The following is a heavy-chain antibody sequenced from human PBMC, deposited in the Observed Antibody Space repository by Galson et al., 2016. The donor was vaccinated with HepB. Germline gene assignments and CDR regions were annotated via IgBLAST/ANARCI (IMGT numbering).Heavy chain of an antibody. D-gene: IGHD2-15*01. Sequence: SLRLSCAASEFTFSSYAMTWVRQAPGKGLEWVSGIRHSGGRTYYADSVNGRFTISRDNSKNTLYLQMNSLRAEDTAVYYCAKLEGGLTYYGMDVWGRGTTVTVSS. CDR3: AKLEGGLTYYGMDV. CDR1: EFTFSSYA. CDR2: IRHSGGRT. J-gene: IGHJ6*02. V-gene: IGHV3-23*01.